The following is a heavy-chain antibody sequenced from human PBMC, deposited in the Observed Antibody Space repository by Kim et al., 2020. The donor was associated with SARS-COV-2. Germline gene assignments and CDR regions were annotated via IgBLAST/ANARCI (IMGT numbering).Heavy chain of an antibody. Sequence: GGSLRLSCTASGFTFISYAMHWVRQAPGKGLEWVAVIRYDGSDKKYADSVKGRFTISRDNSKNTLYLQMNSLRDEDTAVYYCARVLTTAGLGGVDYWGQGTLVTVSS. D-gene: IGHD6-13*01. CDR2: IRYDGSDK. V-gene: IGHV3-33*01. CDR3: ARVLTTAGLGGVDY. CDR1: GFTFISYA. J-gene: IGHJ4*02.